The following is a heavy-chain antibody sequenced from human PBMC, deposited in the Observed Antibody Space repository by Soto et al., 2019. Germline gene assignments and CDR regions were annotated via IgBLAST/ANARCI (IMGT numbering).Heavy chain of an antibody. D-gene: IGHD3-16*02. J-gene: IGHJ4*02. CDR3: ARFYDYIWGSYRD. V-gene: IGHV4-34*01. CDR2: INHSGST. Sequence: QVQLQQWGAGLLKPSETLSLTCAVYGGSFIGYYWSWIRQPPGKGLEWIGEINHSGSTNYNPSLKSRVTISVGTSKNQFSLKLSSVTAADTAVYYCARFYDYIWGSYRDWGQGTLVTVSS. CDR1: GGSFIGYY.